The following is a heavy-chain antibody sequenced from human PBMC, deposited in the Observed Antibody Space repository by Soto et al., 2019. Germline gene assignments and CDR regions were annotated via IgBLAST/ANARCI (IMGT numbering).Heavy chain of an antibody. CDR3: AKLGSSSWSPHYYFDY. D-gene: IGHD2-2*01. V-gene: IGHV3-23*01. CDR2: ITDSGDDT. Sequence: GGSLRLSCAASGFTFNNYAMGWVRQAPGKGLEWVSAITDSGDDTYYIDSVKGRFTISRDNSKSTLYLQMSSLRAEDTAIYYCAKLGSSSWSPHYYFDYWGQGTLVTVSS. J-gene: IGHJ4*02. CDR1: GFTFNNYA.